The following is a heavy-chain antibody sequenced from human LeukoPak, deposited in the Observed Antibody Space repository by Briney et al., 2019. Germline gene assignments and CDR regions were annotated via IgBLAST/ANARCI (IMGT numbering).Heavy chain of an antibody. Sequence: ASVKVSCKASGYTFTSYGISWVRQAPGQGLEWMGWISAYNGNTNYAQKLQGRVTMTTDTSTSTAYMELRSLRPDDTAVYYCARDDYYGSGPDAFDIWGQGTMVTVSS. D-gene: IGHD3-10*01. CDR2: ISAYNGNT. CDR1: GYTFTSYG. CDR3: ARDDYYGSGPDAFDI. V-gene: IGHV1-18*01. J-gene: IGHJ3*02.